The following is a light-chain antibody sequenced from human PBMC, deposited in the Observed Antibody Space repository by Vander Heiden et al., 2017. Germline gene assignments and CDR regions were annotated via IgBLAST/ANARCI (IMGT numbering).Light chain of an antibody. V-gene: IGKV1-39*01. CDR2: AAS. CDR1: QSISSY. CDR3: QQSYSTPTWT. J-gene: IGKJ1*01. Sequence: IQITKSPSSLSASVGDRVTITRRASQSISSYLNWYQQKPGKAPKLLIYAASSLQSGVPSRFSGSGSGTDFTLTISSLQPEDFATYYCQQSYSTPTWTFGQGTKVEIK.